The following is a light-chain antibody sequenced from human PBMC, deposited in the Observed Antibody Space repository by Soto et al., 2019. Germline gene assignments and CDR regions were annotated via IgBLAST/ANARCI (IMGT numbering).Light chain of an antibody. J-gene: IGKJ4*01. V-gene: IGKV3-15*01. Sequence: EIVMTQSPATLSVSPGERATLSCRASQSVRSNYLSWYQQKPGQAPRLLIYGASTRATGFPARFSGSESGTEFTLTISSLQSEDFAVYYCQQYSSWPLTFGGGTKVEIK. CDR1: QSVRSN. CDR2: GAS. CDR3: QQYSSWPLT.